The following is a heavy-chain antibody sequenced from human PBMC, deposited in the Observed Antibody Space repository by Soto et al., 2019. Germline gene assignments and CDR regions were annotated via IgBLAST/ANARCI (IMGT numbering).Heavy chain of an antibody. CDR1: GFTFGNYG. CDR3: AKGGESARDFDY. V-gene: IGHV3-30*18. D-gene: IGHD2-21*01. Sequence: GGYLRLSCTGSGFTFGNYGMHWVRQAPGKGLEWVASTSYDGNNKYYADSLKGRFTISRDNSKKMVYLQMTSLGPEDTAVYYCAKGGESARDFDYWGQGALVTVSS. CDR2: TSYDGNNK. J-gene: IGHJ4*02.